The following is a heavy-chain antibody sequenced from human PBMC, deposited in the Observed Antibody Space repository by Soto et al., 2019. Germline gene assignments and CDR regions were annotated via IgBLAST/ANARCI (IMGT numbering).Heavy chain of an antibody. CDR1: GFTFSSFA. J-gene: IGHJ4*02. D-gene: IGHD6-19*01. V-gene: IGHV3-23*01. CDR3: AKDLIYVYNSGRPFHS. Sequence: EVQLLESGGGLVQPGGSLRLSCAASGFTFSSFAMSWVRQAPGKGLEWVSAIGSRGDSTYYADSVKGRFTISRENSKNTLYLQMNSLRAEDTAVYYCAKDLIYVYNSGRPFHSWGQGTLVTVSS. CDR2: IGSRGDST.